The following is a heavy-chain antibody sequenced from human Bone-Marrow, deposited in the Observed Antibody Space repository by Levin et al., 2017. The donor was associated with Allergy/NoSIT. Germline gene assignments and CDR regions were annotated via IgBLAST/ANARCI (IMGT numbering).Heavy chain of an antibody. CDR3: ARSSSEGAPLDS. D-gene: IGHD6-6*01. CDR2: VWHDGNSR. V-gene: IGHV3-33*01. Sequence: GGSLRLSCTTSGFPFSHYYVHWVRRAPGKGLDWVAFVWHDGNSRFYADSVKGRFTVSRDNSKNTLYLQMSSLRAEDTAVYYCARSSSEGAPLDSWGQGTLVTVSS. J-gene: IGHJ4*02. CDR1: GFPFSHYY.